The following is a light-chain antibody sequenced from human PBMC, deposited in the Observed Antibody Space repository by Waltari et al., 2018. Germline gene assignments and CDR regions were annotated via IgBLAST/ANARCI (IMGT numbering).Light chain of an antibody. CDR3: QVWDFSVDHV. J-gene: IGLJ2*01. V-gene: IGLV3-21*02. Sequence: YVLTQPPSVSVAPGQTARISCGGNNIGSKSVHWYKHNPGQAPVLVVSVAGDRPSGIPERFSGSKSGNTATLTITRVEAGDEADYYCQVWDFSVDHVFGGGTKLTVL. CDR2: VAG. CDR1: NIGSKS.